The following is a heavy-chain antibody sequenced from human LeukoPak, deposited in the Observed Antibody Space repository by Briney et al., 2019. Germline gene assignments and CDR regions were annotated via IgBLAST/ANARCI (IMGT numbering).Heavy chain of an antibody. CDR3: ARQYYYGSGSRYYYMDV. Sequence: SETLSLTCTVSGASISSYYWSWIRQPPGKGLEWIGYIYYSGSTNYNPSLKSRVTMSVDTSKNQFSLKLSSVTAADTAVYYCARQYYYGSGSRYYYMDVWGKGTTVTISS. CDR2: IYYSGST. J-gene: IGHJ6*03. CDR1: GASISSYY. V-gene: IGHV4-59*08. D-gene: IGHD3-10*01.